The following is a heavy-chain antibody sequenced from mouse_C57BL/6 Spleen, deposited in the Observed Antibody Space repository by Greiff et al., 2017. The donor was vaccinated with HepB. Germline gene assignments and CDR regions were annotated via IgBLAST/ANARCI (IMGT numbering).Heavy chain of an antibody. CDR1: GFTFSSYT. J-gene: IGHJ2*01. CDR3: ARFPGLYYFDY. CDR2: ISGGGGNT. Sequence: EVKLVDSGGGLVKPGGSLKLSCAASGFTFSSYTMSWVRQTPEKRLEWVATISGGGGNTYYPDSVKGRFTISRDNAKNTLYLQMSRLRSEDTALYDCARFPGLYYFDYWGQGTTLTVSS. V-gene: IGHV5-9*01.